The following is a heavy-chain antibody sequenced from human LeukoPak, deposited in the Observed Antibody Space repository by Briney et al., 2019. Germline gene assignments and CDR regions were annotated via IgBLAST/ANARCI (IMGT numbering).Heavy chain of an antibody. CDR1: GGTFSSYA. CDR2: IIPIFGTA. Sequence: GASVKVSCKASGGTFSSYAISWVRQAPGQGLEWMGRIIPIFGTANYAQKFQGRVTITTDESTSTAYMELSSLRSGDTAVYYCARPELSDAFDIWGQGTMVTVSS. D-gene: IGHD1-14*01. J-gene: IGHJ3*02. CDR3: ARPELSDAFDI. V-gene: IGHV1-69*05.